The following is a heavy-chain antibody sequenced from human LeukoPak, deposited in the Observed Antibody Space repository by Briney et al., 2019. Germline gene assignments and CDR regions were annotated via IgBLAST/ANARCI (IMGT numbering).Heavy chain of an antibody. Sequence: GGSLRLSCAASGFTFSGSAMHWVRQASGKGLEWVGRIRSKANSYATAYAASVRGRFTISRDDSKNTAYLQMNSLKTEDTAVYYCSIGLSTGYHFDYWGQGTLVTVSS. CDR3: SIGLSTGYHFDY. J-gene: IGHJ4*02. CDR2: IRSKANSYAT. CDR1: GFTFSGSA. V-gene: IGHV3-73*01. D-gene: IGHD3-9*01.